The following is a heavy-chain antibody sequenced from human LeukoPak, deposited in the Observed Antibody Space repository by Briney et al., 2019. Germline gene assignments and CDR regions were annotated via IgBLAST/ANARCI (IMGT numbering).Heavy chain of an antibody. CDR1: GGSFSGYY. V-gene: IGHV4-34*01. CDR2: INHSGST. J-gene: IGHJ4*02. Sequence: SETLSLTCAVYGGSFSGYYWSWIRQPPGKGLEWIGEINHSGSTSYNPSLKSRVTISVDTSKNQSSLKLSSVTAADTAVYYCARYPYYYDSSGYYYFDYWGQGTLVTVSS. CDR3: ARYPYYYDSSGYYYFDY. D-gene: IGHD3-22*01.